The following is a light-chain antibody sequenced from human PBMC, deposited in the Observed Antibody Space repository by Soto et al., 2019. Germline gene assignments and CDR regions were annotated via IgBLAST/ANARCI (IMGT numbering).Light chain of an antibody. CDR1: QSVSSNY. Sequence: EIVLTQSPGTLSLSPGERATLSCRASQSVSSNYLAWYQQKPGQPPRLLISDASSRATGIPDRFSGSGSGTDFTLTSTGLEPEDFAVYYCQHYGRSPPSWTCGQGTKVEIK. CDR2: DAS. CDR3: QHYGRSPPSWT. V-gene: IGKV3-20*01. J-gene: IGKJ1*01.